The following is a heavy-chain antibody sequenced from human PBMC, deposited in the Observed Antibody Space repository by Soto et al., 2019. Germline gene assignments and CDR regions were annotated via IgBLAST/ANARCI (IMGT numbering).Heavy chain of an antibody. D-gene: IGHD4-17*01. J-gene: IGHJ4*02. CDR3: ARVYGDYLDY. CDR1: GGSTSSYY. CDR2: IYYSGST. V-gene: IGHV4-59*01. Sequence: SETLSLTCTVSGGSTSSYYWSWIRQPPGKGLEWIGYIYYSGSTNYNPSLKSRVTISVDTSKNQFSLKLSSVTAADTAVYYCARVYGDYLDYWGQGTLVTVSS.